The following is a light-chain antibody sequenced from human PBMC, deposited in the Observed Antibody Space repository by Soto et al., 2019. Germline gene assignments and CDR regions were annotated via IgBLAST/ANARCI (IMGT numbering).Light chain of an antibody. J-gene: IGKJ2*01. V-gene: IGKV1-5*01. CDR3: QQYESFSPYT. CDR1: QSVRSS. CDR2: DAS. Sequence: DIQMTQSPSTLSAFVGDRVTITCRASQSVRSSLAWYQQKPGKAPKLLIYDASTLESGVPSRFSGSGYGTEFTLTINSLQPGDFATDYCQQYESFSPYTFGQGTRLEI.